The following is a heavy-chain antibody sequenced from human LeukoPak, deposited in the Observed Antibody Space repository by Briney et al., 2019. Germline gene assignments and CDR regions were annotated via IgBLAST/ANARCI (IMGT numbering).Heavy chain of an antibody. CDR2: ISGDSRYI. V-gene: IGHV3-21*01. Sequence: GGSLRLSCAASGFTFSSYSMNWVRQAPGKGLEWVSAISGDSRYIYYADSVRGRFTISRDNAENSLYLQVNSLRVEDTAVYYCARAPTVLVGYCSSSSCQADYWGQGTLVTVSS. D-gene: IGHD2-2*01. CDR1: GFTFSSYS. CDR3: ARAPTVLVGYCSSSSCQADY. J-gene: IGHJ4*02.